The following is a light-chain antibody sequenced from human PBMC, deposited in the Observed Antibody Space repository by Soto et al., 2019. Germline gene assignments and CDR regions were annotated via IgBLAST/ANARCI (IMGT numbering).Light chain of an antibody. J-gene: IGKJ1*01. CDR1: QSVSSSY. CDR3: QQYGSSPTWT. V-gene: IGKV3-20*01. Sequence: EIVFPQSPGTLSLSPGKRATLSCRASQSVSSSYLAWYQQKPGQAPRLLIYGASSRATGIPDRFSGSGSGTDFTLTISRLEPEDFAVYYCQQYGSSPTWTFGQGTKVDIK. CDR2: GAS.